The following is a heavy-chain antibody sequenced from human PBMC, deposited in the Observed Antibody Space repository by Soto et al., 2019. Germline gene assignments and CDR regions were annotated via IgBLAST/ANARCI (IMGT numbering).Heavy chain of an antibody. J-gene: IGHJ4*02. Sequence: ASVEVSCKVSGYSLSKLSINWVRQAPGKGLEWMGGFDPEDGKTTYAQKFQGRVTLTEDTSTDTAYMDLTSLTSEDTAVYYCANNGDFAAFDLWGQGPRVTV. D-gene: IGHD1-1*01. CDR1: GYSLSKLS. V-gene: IGHV1-24*01. CDR2: FDPEDGKT. CDR3: ANNGDFAAFDL.